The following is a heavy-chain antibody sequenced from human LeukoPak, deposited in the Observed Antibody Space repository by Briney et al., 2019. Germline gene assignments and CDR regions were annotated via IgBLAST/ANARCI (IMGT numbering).Heavy chain of an antibody. CDR3: ARDLFLLSPAFDI. CDR1: GFTFSNYW. D-gene: IGHD2-15*01. J-gene: IGHJ3*02. Sequence: GGSLRLSCAGSGFTFSNYWMTWVRQAPGKGLEWVASINQDGSEKYYVDSVKGRFTISRDNAKNSLYLQMNSLRAEDTAVYYCARDLFLLSPAFDIWGQGTMVTVSS. V-gene: IGHV3-7*01. CDR2: INQDGSEK.